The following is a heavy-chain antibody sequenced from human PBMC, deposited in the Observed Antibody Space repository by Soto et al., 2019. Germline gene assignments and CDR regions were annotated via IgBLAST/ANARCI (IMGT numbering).Heavy chain of an antibody. CDR1: GFTFRNYA. CDR3: AREDYGAHYFDC. Sequence: QVQLVESGGGVVQPGRSLRLSCAASGFTFRNYAMHWVRQAPGKGLELVAVISYDGSNKYYADSVKGRFTISRDNSKNTMYLQINSLRGEDMALYYCAREDYGAHYFDCWGQGGLVTVSS. CDR2: ISYDGSNK. D-gene: IGHD4-17*01. V-gene: IGHV3-30-3*01. J-gene: IGHJ4*02.